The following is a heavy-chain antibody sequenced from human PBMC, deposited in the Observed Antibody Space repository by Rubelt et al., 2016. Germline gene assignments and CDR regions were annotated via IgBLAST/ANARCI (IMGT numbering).Heavy chain of an antibody. J-gene: IGHJ4*02. CDR1: GFSFSDYS. Sequence: EVQLVESGGGLVQPGGSLRLSCAASGFSFSDYSMNWVRQAPGKGLEWLSYITSGSDIIHYADSVKGRLTISRDNAKKSLYLQMNSLRVEDTAVYYCASDRVGWGQGTRVSVSS. D-gene: IGHD2-2*01. CDR3: ASDRVG. CDR2: ITSGSDII. V-gene: IGHV3-48*04.